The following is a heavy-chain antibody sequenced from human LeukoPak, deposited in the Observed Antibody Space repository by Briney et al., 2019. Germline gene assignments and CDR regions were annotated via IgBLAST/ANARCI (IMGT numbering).Heavy chain of an antibody. V-gene: IGHV4-34*01. CDR2: INHSGST. J-gene: IGHJ3*02. CDR1: GGSFSGYY. Sequence: TSETLSLTCAVYGGSFSGYYWSWIRQPPGKGLEWIGEINHSGSTNYNPSLKSRLTISIDTSKNQFSLKLRSVTAADTAVYYCAREDAEQMDNSFDIWGQGTMVTVSS. CDR3: AREDAEQMDNSFDI. D-gene: IGHD5-24*01.